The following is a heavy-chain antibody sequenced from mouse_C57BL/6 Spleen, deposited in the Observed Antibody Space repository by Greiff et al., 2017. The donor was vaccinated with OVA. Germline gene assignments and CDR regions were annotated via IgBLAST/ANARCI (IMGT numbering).Heavy chain of an antibody. D-gene: IGHD3-2*02. Sequence: QVQLQQPGAELVMPGASVKLSCKASGYTFTSYWMHWVKQRPGQGLEWIGEIDPSDSYTNYNQKFKGKSTLTVDKSSSTAYMQLSSLTSEDSAVYYCARWVGSGPLYAMDYWGQGTSVTVSS. CDR2: IDPSDSYT. J-gene: IGHJ4*01. CDR1: GYTFTSYW. V-gene: IGHV1-69*01. CDR3: ARWVGSGPLYAMDY.